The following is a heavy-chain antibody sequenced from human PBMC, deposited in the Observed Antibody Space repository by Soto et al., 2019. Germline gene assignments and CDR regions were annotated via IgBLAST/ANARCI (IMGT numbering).Heavy chain of an antibody. CDR1: GFTFTSSA. CDR2: IVVGSGHI. V-gene: IGHV1-58*01. J-gene: IGHJ6*02. Sequence: SVKVSCKASGFTFTSSAVQWVRQARGQSLEWIGWIVVGSGHINYAQQFHERVTITRDMSTGSVYMELSSLRSEDKAVYYCAATIIAVGCSGYYGLDVWGQGNTVTVSS. CDR3: AATIIAVGCSGYYGLDV. D-gene: IGHD3-3*02.